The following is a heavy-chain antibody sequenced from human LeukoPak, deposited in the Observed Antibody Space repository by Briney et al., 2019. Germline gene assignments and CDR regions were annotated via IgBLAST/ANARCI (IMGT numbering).Heavy chain of an antibody. CDR1: GFTFSSYG. Sequence: PGGSLRLSCAASGFTFSSYGMHWVRQAPGKGLEWVAVISYDGSNKYYADSVKGRFTISRDNSKNTLYLQMNSLRAEDTAVYYCAKSGYCSGGSCYSRGYYYYYMDVWGKGTAVTVSS. CDR3: AKSGYCSGGSCYSRGYYYYYMDV. V-gene: IGHV3-30*18. CDR2: ISYDGSNK. D-gene: IGHD2-15*01. J-gene: IGHJ6*03.